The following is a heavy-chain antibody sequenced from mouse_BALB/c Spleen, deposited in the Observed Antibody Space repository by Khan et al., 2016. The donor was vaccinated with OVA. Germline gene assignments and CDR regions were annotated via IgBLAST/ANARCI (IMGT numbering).Heavy chain of an antibody. V-gene: IGHV1-7*01. D-gene: IGHD2-12*01. J-gene: IGHJ3*01. CDR3: TRRGLYCIFTY. CDR2: IDPSTGYT. CDR1: GYTFTTYW. Sequence: QVQLQQSGAELAKPGASVEMSCKASGYTFTTYWMHWVKQRPGQGLEWIGYIDPSTGYTEYNQKFKDRATLTADKSSSTAYMQLSSLTSEDSAVYYCTRRGLYCIFTYWCQESLGTVYA.